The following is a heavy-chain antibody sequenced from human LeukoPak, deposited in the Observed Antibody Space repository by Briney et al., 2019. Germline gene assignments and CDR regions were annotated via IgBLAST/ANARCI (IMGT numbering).Heavy chain of an antibody. CDR1: GFTFSSYS. CDR3: ARGLNWKYGWFDP. Sequence: GGSLRLSCAASGFTFSSYSMNWVRQAPGKGLEWVSCISSSSSYIYYADSVKGRFTISRDNAKNSLYLQMNSLRAEDTAVYYCARGLNWKYGWFDPWGQGTLVTVSS. V-gene: IGHV3-21*01. J-gene: IGHJ5*02. D-gene: IGHD1-7*01. CDR2: ISSSSSYI.